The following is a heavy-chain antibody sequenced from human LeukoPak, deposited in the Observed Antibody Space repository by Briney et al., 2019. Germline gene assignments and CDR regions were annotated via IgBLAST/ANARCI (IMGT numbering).Heavy chain of an antibody. D-gene: IGHD5-24*01. Sequence: PSETLSLTCTVSGGSISSSSYYWGWIRQPPGKGLEWIGSIYYSGSTYYNPSLKSRVTISVDTSKNQFSLKLSSVTAADTAVYYCARHVRDRYNYPGQKFDYWGQGTLVTVSS. V-gene: IGHV4-39*07. CDR1: GGSISSSSYY. CDR3: ARHVRDRYNYPGQKFDY. CDR2: IYYSGST. J-gene: IGHJ4*02.